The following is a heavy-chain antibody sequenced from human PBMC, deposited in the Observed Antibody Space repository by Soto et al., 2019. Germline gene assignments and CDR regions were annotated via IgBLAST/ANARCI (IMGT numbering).Heavy chain of an antibody. J-gene: IGHJ2*01. CDR1: GYVFSSYW. V-gene: IGHV3-74*01. Sequence: EVQLVESGGGLVQPGGSLRLSCAASGYVFSSYWMHWVRQVPGKGLVWVSRITNDGSSTSYADSVNGRFTISRDNAKNTLYLQMNILSVDDTAVFYCATGVQASPYFQLWGRGTLVTVSS. CDR2: ITNDGSST. D-gene: IGHD6-6*01. CDR3: ATGVQASPYFQL.